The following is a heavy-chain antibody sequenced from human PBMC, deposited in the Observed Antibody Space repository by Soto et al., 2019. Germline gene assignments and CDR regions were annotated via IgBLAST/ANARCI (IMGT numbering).Heavy chain of an antibody. Sequence: SETLSLTCTVSGGSISSYYWSWIRQPPGKGLEWIGYIYYSGSTNYNPSLKSRVTISVDTSKNQFSLKLSSVTAADTAVYYCARRGTAMVRNWFDPWGQGTLVTVSS. CDR3: ARRGTAMVRNWFDP. CDR2: IYYSGST. CDR1: GGSISSYY. J-gene: IGHJ5*02. V-gene: IGHV4-59*08. D-gene: IGHD5-18*01.